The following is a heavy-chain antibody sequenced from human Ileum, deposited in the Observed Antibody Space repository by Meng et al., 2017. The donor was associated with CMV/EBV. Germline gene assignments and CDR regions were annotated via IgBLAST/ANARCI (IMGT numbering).Heavy chain of an antibody. CDR3: ARATMVRGVMSYYYYGMDV. V-gene: IGHV1-69*05. CDR1: GDTFSSYA. J-gene: IGHJ6*02. CDR2: IIPIFGTA. D-gene: IGHD3-10*01. Sequence: SVKVSCKASGDTFSSYAISWVRQAPGQGLEWMGGIIPIFGTANYAQKFQGRVTITTDESTSTAYMELSSLRSEDTAVYYCARATMVRGVMSYYYYGMDVWGQGTTVTVSS.